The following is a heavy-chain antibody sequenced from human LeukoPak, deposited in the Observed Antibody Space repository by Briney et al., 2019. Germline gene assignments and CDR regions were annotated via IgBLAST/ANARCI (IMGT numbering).Heavy chain of an antibody. CDR1: GYTFTGYY. J-gene: IGHJ3*02. V-gene: IGHV1-2*06. CDR3: AREIAVAGMPFDI. Sequence: ASVKVSCKASGYTFTGYYMHWVRQAPGQGLEWMGRINPNSGGTNYAQKFQGRDTMTRDTSNSTAYMELSRLRSDDTAVYYCAREIAVAGMPFDIWGQGTMVTVSS. CDR2: INPNSGGT. D-gene: IGHD6-19*01.